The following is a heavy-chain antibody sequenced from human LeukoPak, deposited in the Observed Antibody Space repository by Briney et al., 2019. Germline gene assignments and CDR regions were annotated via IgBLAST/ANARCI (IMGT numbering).Heavy chain of an antibody. V-gene: IGHV3-23*01. CDR3: AKIGAGVDY. D-gene: IGHD3-16*01. J-gene: IGHJ4*02. CDR2: MSGSGDIT. Sequence: GGSLRLSCAASGFTFGNYAMSWVRQAPGKGLEWVSAMSGSGDITDYADSVKGRFTISRDNSKNTLNLQMNSLTAEDAAVYYCAKIGAGVDYWGQGALVTVSS. CDR1: GFTFGNYA.